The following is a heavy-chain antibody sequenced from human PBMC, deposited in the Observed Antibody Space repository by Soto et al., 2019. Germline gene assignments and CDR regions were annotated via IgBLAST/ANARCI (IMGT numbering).Heavy chain of an antibody. D-gene: IGHD3-16*02. V-gene: IGHV1-24*01. Sequence: GASVKVSCEVSGYTLTELSMHCVRQAPGKGLEWMGGFDPEDGETIYAQKFQGRVTMTEDTSTDTAYMELSSLRSEDTAVYYCATSSITFGGVIVHDIDYWGQGTLVTVSS. J-gene: IGHJ4*02. CDR2: FDPEDGET. CDR1: GYTLTELS. CDR3: ATSSITFGGVIVHDIDY.